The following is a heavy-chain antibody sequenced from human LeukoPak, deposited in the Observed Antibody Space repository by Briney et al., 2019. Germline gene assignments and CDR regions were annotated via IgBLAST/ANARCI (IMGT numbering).Heavy chain of an antibody. CDR1: GGSISSSSYY. CDR2: IYYSGST. CDR3: AREPSIQYCSRTSCYLANNWFDP. J-gene: IGHJ5*02. Sequence: SETLSLTCTVSGGSISSSSYYWGWIRQPPGKGLEWIGSIYYSGSTYYNPSLKSRVTISVDTSKNQFSLKLSSVTAADTAVYYCAREPSIQYCSRTSCYLANNWFDPWGQGTLVTVSS. V-gene: IGHV4-39*07. D-gene: IGHD2-2*01.